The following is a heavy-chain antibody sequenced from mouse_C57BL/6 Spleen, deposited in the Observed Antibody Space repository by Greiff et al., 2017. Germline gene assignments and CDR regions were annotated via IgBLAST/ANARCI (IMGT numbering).Heavy chain of an antibody. CDR1: GYTFTSYW. CDR3: ARGGDSSGYVGAY. J-gene: IGHJ3*01. D-gene: IGHD3-2*02. V-gene: IGHV1-7*01. Sequence: VKVVESGAELAKPGASVKLSCKASGYTFTSYWMHWVKQRPGQGLEWIGYINPSSGYTKYNQKFKDKATLTADKSSSTAYMQLSSLTYEDSAVYYCARGGDSSGYVGAYWGQGTLVTVSA. CDR2: INPSSGYT.